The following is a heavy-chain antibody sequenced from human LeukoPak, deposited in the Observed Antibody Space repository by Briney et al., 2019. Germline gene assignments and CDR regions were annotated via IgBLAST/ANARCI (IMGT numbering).Heavy chain of an antibody. J-gene: IGHJ4*02. CDR1: GFTFSSYD. CDR2: IGTFGDP. V-gene: IGHV3-13*05. CDR3: AKASSSWVGSSFDY. Sequence: GGSLRLSCTASGFTFSSYDMHWVRQATGKGLEWVSSIGTFGDPYYPGSVKGRFTISRENAKNSLHLQMNSLRAEDTAVYYCAKASSSWVGSSFDYWGQGTLVTVSS. D-gene: IGHD6-13*01.